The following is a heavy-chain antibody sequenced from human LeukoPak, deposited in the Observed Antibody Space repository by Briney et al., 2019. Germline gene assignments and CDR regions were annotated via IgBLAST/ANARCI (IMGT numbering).Heavy chain of an antibody. Sequence: PSETLSLTCTVSGGSISSYYWSWIRQPPGKGLEWLGYIYYSGSTNYNPSLKSRVTISVDTSKNQFSLKLSSVTAADTAVYYCARVSAAGVHYYYYYMDVWGKGTTVTVSS. CDR3: ARVSAAGVHYYYYYMDV. CDR1: GGSISSYY. D-gene: IGHD6-13*01. CDR2: IYYSGST. J-gene: IGHJ6*03. V-gene: IGHV4-59*01.